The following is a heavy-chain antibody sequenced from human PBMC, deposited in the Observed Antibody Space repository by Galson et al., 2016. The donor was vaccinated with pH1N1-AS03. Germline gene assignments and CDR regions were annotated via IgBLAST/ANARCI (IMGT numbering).Heavy chain of an antibody. J-gene: IGHJ6*02. D-gene: IGHD2-2*01. CDR2: ITTDSGVT. Sequence: SVKVSCKASGYIFTGFYVHWVRQAPGQGLEWMGWITTDSGVTSYAQRFEAWVTMTRDPSVSTAYMELYGLKSDETAVYYCARDPRGPCTSATCPTTYYFGMDVWGQGTTVIVSS. CDR3: ARDPRGPCTSATCPTTYYFGMDV. V-gene: IGHV1-2*04. CDR1: GYIFTGFY.